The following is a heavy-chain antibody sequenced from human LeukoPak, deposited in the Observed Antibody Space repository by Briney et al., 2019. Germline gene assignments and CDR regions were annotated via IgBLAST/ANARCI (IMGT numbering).Heavy chain of an antibody. V-gene: IGHV3-43*02. CDR3: AKSRGPFDAFDI. CDR2: ISGDGGST. CDR1: GFTFSSYW. J-gene: IGHJ3*02. Sequence: GGSLRLSCAASGFTFSSYWMHWVRQAPGKGLEWVSLISGDGGSTYYADSVEGRFTISRDNSKNSLYLQMNSLRTEDTALYYCAKSRGPFDAFDIWGQGTMVTVSS.